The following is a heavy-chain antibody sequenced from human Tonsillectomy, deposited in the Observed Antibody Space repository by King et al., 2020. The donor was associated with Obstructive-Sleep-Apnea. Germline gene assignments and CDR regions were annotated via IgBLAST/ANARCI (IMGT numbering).Heavy chain of an antibody. Sequence: VQLQESGPGLVKPSETLSLTCTVSGGSISSYYWSWIRQPPGKGLEWIGYIYYSGSTNYNPSLKSRVTISVDTPRNQLSLKLSSVTAADTAVYYCARGSYDSSGYYYSPFDYWGQGTLVTVSS. CDR2: IYYSGST. V-gene: IGHV4-59*08. J-gene: IGHJ4*02. CDR1: GGSISSYY. CDR3: ARGSYDSSGYYYSPFDY. D-gene: IGHD3-22*01.